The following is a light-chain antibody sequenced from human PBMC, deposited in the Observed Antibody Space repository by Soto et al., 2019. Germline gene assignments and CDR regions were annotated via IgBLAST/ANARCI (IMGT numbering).Light chain of an antibody. CDR3: QQYGSSLF. J-gene: IGKJ2*01. Sequence: EIVLTQSPGTLSLSPGERATLSCRASQSVSSSYLAWYQQKPGQAPGLLIYGASSRATGIPDRFSGSGSGTDFTLTISRLEPEDFAVYYCQQYGSSLFFGQGTKLEIK. CDR1: QSVSSSY. CDR2: GAS. V-gene: IGKV3-20*01.